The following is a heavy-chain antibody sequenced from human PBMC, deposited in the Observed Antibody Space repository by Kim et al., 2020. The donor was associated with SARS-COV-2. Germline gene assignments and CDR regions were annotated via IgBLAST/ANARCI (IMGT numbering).Heavy chain of an antibody. Sequence: GGSLRLSCSVSGFTFSSYVMHWVRQAPGKGLEYVSAISSNGGSTYYADSVKGRFTISRDNSKNTLYLQMSSLRDEDTAVYYCVPRIAVSGRGSFDCWGQGTLVTVSS. CDR2: ISSNGGST. CDR3: VPRIAVSGRGSFDC. CDR1: GFTFSSYV. J-gene: IGHJ4*02. V-gene: IGHV3-64D*06. D-gene: IGHD6-19*01.